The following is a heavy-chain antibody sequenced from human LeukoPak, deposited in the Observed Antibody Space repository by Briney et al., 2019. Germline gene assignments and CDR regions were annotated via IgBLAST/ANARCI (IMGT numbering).Heavy chain of an antibody. D-gene: IGHD3-3*01. Sequence: SQTLSLTCTVSGGSISSGGYYCSWIRQHPGKGLEWIGYIYYSGSTYYNPSLKSRVTISVDTSKNQFSLKLSSVTAADTAVYYCAREGTYDFWSGYSTPGSFDYWGQGTLVTVSS. CDR1: GGSISSGGYY. CDR2: IYYSGST. V-gene: IGHV4-31*03. CDR3: AREGTYDFWSGYSTPGSFDY. J-gene: IGHJ4*02.